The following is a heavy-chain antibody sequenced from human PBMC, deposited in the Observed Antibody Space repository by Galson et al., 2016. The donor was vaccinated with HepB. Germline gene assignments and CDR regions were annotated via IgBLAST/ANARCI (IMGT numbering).Heavy chain of an antibody. CDR3: VRGAGGYAPRFDY. J-gene: IGHJ4*02. CDR2: ISSHNSNI. CDR1: GFTFNYYG. D-gene: IGHD5-12*01. V-gene: IGHV3-21*01. Sequence: SLRLSCAASGFTFNYYGMIWVRQAPGKGLEWVSFISSHNSNIYYADSVNGRFTISRDNAYNSLYLQMNSLRVEDTAVYYCVRGAGGYAPRFDYWGQGTLVTVSS.